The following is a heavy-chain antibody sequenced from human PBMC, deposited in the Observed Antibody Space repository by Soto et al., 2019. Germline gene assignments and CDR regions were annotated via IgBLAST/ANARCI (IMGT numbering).Heavy chain of an antibody. Sequence: SETLSLTCTASGGSISSYYWSWIRQPPGKGLEGIGDIYYSGSTNYNPSLKSRVTISVDTSKNQFSLKLSSVTAADTAVYYCARGGYKAPDIWGQGTMVTVSS. V-gene: IGHV4-59*01. CDR2: IYYSGST. J-gene: IGHJ3*02. CDR1: GGSISSYY. CDR3: ARGGYKAPDI. D-gene: IGHD5-12*01.